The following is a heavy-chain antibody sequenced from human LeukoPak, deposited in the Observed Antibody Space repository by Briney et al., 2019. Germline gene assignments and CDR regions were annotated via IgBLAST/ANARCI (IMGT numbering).Heavy chain of an antibody. CDR1: GGSFSGYY. CDR3: ARGPTEFYYDRSGYYPY. V-gene: IGHV4-34*01. CDR2: INHSGST. J-gene: IGHJ4*02. D-gene: IGHD3-22*01. Sequence: PSETLSLTCAVYGGSFSGYYWSWIRQPPGKGLEWIGEINHSGSTNYNPSLKSRVTISVDTSKNQFSLKLSSVTAADTAVYYCARGPTEFYYDRSGYYPYWGQGTLVTVSS.